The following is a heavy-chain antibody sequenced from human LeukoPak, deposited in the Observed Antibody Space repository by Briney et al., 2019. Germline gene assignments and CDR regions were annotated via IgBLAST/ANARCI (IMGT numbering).Heavy chain of an antibody. CDR2: IYYSGNT. V-gene: IGHV4-59*08. Sequence: SETLSLTCTVSGGSISNYYGTWLRQPPGKGLEWIGYIYYSGNTNYNPSLKSRVTISLDTSKNQFSLKLRSVTAADTAVYYCARRIPTTPNWFDPWGQGTLVSVSS. CDR3: ARRIPTTPNWFDP. D-gene: IGHD1-1*01. J-gene: IGHJ5*02. CDR1: GGSISNYY.